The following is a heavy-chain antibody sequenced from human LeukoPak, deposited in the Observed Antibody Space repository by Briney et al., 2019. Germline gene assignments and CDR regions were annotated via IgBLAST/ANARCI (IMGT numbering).Heavy chain of an antibody. J-gene: IGHJ4*02. CDR3: ARDPNWGSGY. Sequence: PGGSLRLSCAASGFTFSSYAMSWVRQAPGKGLEWVSGISGSGGSTYHADSVKGRFSISRDNSKNTLSLQMNSLRVDDTAVYYCARDPNWGSGYWGQGTLVTVSS. CDR1: GFTFSSYA. CDR2: ISGSGGST. D-gene: IGHD7-27*01. V-gene: IGHV3-23*01.